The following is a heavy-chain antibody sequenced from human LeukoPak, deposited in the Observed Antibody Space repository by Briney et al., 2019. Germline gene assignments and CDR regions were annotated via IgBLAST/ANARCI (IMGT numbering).Heavy chain of an antibody. V-gene: IGHV1-18*01. D-gene: IGHD3-10*01. CDR2: ISGYNGNT. CDR3: ARGKVRLARPSIYGSGNMDV. CDR1: GYTFTSYG. Sequence: GASVKVSCKASGYTFTSYGISWVRQAPGQGLEWMGWISGYNGNTNYAQKLQGRVTMTTDTSTSTAYMDLRSLRSEDTAVYYCARGKVRLARPSIYGSGNMDVWGKGTTVTISS. J-gene: IGHJ6*03.